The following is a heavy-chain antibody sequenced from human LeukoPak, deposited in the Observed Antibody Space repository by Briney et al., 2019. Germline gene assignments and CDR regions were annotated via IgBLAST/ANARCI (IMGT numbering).Heavy chain of an antibody. CDR1: GYTFTGYY. Sequence: GASVKVSCKASGYTFTGYYMHWVRQAPGQGLEWMGWINPNSGGTNYAQKFQGRVTMTRDTSTSTVYMELSSLRSEDTAVYYCARVSRAYWFDPWGQGTLVTVSS. CDR2: INPNSGGT. D-gene: IGHD3-10*01. CDR3: ARVSRAYWFDP. J-gene: IGHJ5*02. V-gene: IGHV1-2*02.